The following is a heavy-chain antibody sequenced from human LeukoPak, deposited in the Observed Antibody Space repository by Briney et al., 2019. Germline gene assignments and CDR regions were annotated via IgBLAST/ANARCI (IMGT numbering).Heavy chain of an antibody. CDR1: GFTVSSKC. CDR2: IYSGGST. J-gene: IGHJ4*02. D-gene: IGHD5-12*01. CDR3: ARVGRSGYDFYLIDY. Sequence: GGSLRLSCAASGFTVSSKCMSWVRQAPGKGLEWVSVIYSGGSTYYADSVKGRFTISRDNSKNTLYLQMNSLRAEDTAVYYCARVGRSGYDFYLIDYWGQGTLVTVSS. V-gene: IGHV3-66*01.